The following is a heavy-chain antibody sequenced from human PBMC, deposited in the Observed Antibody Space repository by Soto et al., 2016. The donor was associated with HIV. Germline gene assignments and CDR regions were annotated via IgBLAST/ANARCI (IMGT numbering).Heavy chain of an antibody. Sequence: QVQLVQSGAEVKQPGASVKVACKASGYTFPRSGVSWVRQAPGQRLEWMGWNSVHTGDISYAKNFQGRVTMTTDRSTNTAYMELRSLTSDDTAVYYCARASERNDDLGFDYWGQGTLVSVSS. J-gene: IGHJ4*02. CDR3: ARASERNDDLGFDY. D-gene: IGHD1-1*01. V-gene: IGHV1-18*01. CDR2: NSVHTGDI. CDR1: GYTFPRSG.